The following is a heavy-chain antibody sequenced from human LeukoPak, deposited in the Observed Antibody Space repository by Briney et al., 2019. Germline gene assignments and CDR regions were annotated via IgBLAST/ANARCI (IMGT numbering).Heavy chain of an antibody. D-gene: IGHD2-2*01. CDR2: ISWDGGST. CDR3: VKGFYQLLPFDY. CDR1: GFTFDDYT. V-gene: IGHV3-43*01. Sequence: HPGGSLRLSCAASGFTFDDYTMHWVRQAPGKGLEWVSLISWDGGSTYYADSVKGRFTISRDNSKNTLYLQMNSLRAEDTAFYYCVKGFYQLLPFDYWGQGTLVTVSS. J-gene: IGHJ4*02.